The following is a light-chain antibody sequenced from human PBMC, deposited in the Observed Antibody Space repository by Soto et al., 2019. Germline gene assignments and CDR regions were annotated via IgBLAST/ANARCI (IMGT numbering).Light chain of an antibody. CDR2: GAF. J-gene: IGKJ3*01. CDR1: PSVTNY. V-gene: IGKV3D-15*01. Sequence: PGGRATLSCRASPSVTNYLAWYQQKPGQPPRLLIYGAFNRAAGIPARFSGSGSGTEFTLTISSLQPDDFATYYCQQYNSFPLTFGPGTKVDI. CDR3: QQYNSFPLT.